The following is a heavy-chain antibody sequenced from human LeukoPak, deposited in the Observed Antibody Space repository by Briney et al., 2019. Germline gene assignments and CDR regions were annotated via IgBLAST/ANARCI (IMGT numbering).Heavy chain of an antibody. CDR2: ISYDGSNK. J-gene: IGHJ5*02. V-gene: IGHV3-30*18. CDR1: GFTFSSFG. Sequence: GRSQRLSCAASGFTFSSFGMHWVRQAPGKGLEWAAVISYDGSNKYYADSVKGRFTISRDNSKNTLYLQMNSLRAEDTAVYYCAKDRVGYCSGGSCYSETYWFDPWGQGTLVTVSS. CDR3: AKDRVGYCSGGSCYSETYWFDP. D-gene: IGHD2-15*01.